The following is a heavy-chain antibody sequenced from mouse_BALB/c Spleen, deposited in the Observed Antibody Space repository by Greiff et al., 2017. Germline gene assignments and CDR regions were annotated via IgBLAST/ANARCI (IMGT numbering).Heavy chain of an antibody. D-gene: IGHD1-1*02. V-gene: IGHV1-12*01. J-gene: IGHJ2*01. CDR1: GYTFTSYN. CDR3: ARHYAAFDY. Sequence: QVQLQQPGAELVKPGASVKMSCKASGYTFTSYNMHWVKQTPGQGLEWIGAIYPGNGDTSYNQKFKGKATLTADKSSSTAYMQLSSLTSEDSAVYYCARHYAAFDYWGQGTTLTVSS. CDR2: IYPGNGDT.